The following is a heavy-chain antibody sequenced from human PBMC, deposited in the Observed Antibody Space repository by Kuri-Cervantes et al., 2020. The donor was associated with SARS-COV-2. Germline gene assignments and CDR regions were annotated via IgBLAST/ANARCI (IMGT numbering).Heavy chain of an antibody. V-gene: IGHV4-39*01. CDR3: ARGGSSWYIHQYYFDY. J-gene: IGHJ4*02. CDR2: VYYNGIT. D-gene: IGHD6-13*01. Sequence: SETLSLTCTVSGGSISSGSFYWGWIRQPPGKGLEWIGNVYYNGITYYNPSLESRVSVSVDTSKNQFSLKLSSVTAADTAVYYCARGGSSWYIHQYYFDYWGQGTLVTVSS. CDR1: GGSISSGSFY.